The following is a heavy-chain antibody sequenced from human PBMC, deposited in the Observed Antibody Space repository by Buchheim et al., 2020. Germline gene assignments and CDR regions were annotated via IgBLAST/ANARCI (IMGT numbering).Heavy chain of an antibody. D-gene: IGHD2-21*02. V-gene: IGHV3-30*18. CDR1: GFTFSSYG. J-gene: IGHJ4*02. CDR3: AKDLCRNGDCYSDY. Sequence: QVQLVESGGGVVQPGRSLRLSCAASGFTFSSYGMHWVRQAPGKGLEWVALISYDGSNKYYADSVKGRFTISRDNSKNTVYLQMNSLRAEDTAVYYCAKDLCRNGDCYSDYWGQGTL. CDR2: ISYDGSNK.